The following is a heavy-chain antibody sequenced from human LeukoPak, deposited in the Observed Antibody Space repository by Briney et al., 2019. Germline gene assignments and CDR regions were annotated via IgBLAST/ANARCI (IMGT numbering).Heavy chain of an antibody. D-gene: IGHD1-26*01. CDR1: GYSISSGYY. CDR3: ARNRVVGAPNFDY. Sequence: SETLSLTCTVSGYSISSGYYWGWIRQPPGKGLEWIGSIYHSGSTYYNPSLKSRVTISLDTSKNQFSLNLTSVTAADTAVYYCARNRVVGAPNFDYWGQGTLVTVFS. CDR2: IYHSGST. V-gene: IGHV4-38-2*02. J-gene: IGHJ4*02.